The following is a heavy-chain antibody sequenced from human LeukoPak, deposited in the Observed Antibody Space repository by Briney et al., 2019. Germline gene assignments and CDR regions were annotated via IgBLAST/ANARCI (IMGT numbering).Heavy chain of an antibody. CDR3: AKGAATDRLIPPID. CDR1: GYTFTSYG. J-gene: IGHJ4*02. V-gene: IGHV1-18*01. Sequence: ASVKVSCKASGYTFTSYGISWVRQAPGQGLEWMGWISAYNANTNYAQKLQGRVTMTTDTSTSTAYLELRSLKSDDTAVYYCAKGAATDRLIPPIDWGQGTLVIVSS. CDR2: ISAYNANT. D-gene: IGHD6-25*01.